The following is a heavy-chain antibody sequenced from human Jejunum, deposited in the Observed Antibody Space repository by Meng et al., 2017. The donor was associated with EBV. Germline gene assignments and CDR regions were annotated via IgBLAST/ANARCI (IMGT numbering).Heavy chain of an antibody. CDR3: ARDERIGPYYFDY. J-gene: IGHJ4*02. D-gene: IGHD1-1*01. CDR2: INTGNGDT. CDR1: GYTFTTYG. Sequence: QVQLVQSGAEVKKPGASVKISCRASGYTFTTYGIHWLRQAPGERLELMGWINTGNGDTLYPQKFQGRVTITRDTSANTAYMDLSSLLSEDTAMYYCARDERIGPYYFDYWGQGPLVTVSS. V-gene: IGHV1-3*04.